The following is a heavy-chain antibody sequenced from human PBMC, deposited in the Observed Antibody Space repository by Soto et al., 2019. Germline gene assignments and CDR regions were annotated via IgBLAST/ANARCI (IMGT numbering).Heavy chain of an antibody. V-gene: IGHV4-39*01. J-gene: IGHJ4*02. CDR1: GGSISRSSYY. CDR3: ARHVMEWLDYFDY. Sequence: SETLSLTCTVSGGSISRSSYYWGWIRQPPGKGLEWIGSIYYSGSTYYNPSLKSRVTISVDTSKNKFSLKLSSVTAADTAVYYCARHVMEWLDYFDYWGQGTLVTVSS. D-gene: IGHD6-19*01. CDR2: IYYSGST.